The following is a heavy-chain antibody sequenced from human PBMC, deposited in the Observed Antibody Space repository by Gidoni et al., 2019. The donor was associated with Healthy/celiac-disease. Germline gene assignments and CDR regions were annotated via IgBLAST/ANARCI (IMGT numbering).Heavy chain of an antibody. D-gene: IGHD3-22*01. Sequence: EVQLVESGGGLVKPGGSLRLYCAASGFTFSNAWMSWVRQAPGKGLEWVGRIKSKTDGGTTDYAAPVKGRFTISRDDSKNTLYLQMNSLKTEDTAVYYCTTEDPYYYDVPDYWGQGTLVTVSS. CDR3: TTEDPYYYDVPDY. CDR2: IKSKTDGGTT. CDR1: GFTFSNAW. V-gene: IGHV3-15*01. J-gene: IGHJ4*02.